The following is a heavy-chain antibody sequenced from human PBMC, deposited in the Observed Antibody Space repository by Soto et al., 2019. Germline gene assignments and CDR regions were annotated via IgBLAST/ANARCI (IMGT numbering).Heavy chain of an antibody. D-gene: IGHD4-17*01. CDR1: GFTFSSYA. CDR3: AKDASRMTTVTTLGPFGY. CDR2: ISGSGGST. V-gene: IGHV3-23*01. Sequence: GGSLRLSCAASGFTFSSYAMSWVRQAPGKGLEWVSAISGSGGSTYYADSVKGRFTISRDNSKNTLYLQMNSLRAEDTAVYYCAKDASRMTTVTTLGPFGYWGQGTLVTVSS. J-gene: IGHJ4*02.